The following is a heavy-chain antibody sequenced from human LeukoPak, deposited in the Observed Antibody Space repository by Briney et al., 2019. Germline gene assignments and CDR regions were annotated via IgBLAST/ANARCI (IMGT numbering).Heavy chain of an antibody. D-gene: IGHD6-13*01. Sequence: PSETLSLTCTVSGGSISSYYWSWIRQSPGKGLEWIGYIYYSGSTIYNPSLESRVTISEDTSKNQFSLKLSSLTAADTAVYYCARQLGFRNPFDYWGQGTLVTVSS. CDR1: GGSISSYY. CDR3: ARQLGFRNPFDY. J-gene: IGHJ4*02. CDR2: IYYSGST. V-gene: IGHV4-59*08.